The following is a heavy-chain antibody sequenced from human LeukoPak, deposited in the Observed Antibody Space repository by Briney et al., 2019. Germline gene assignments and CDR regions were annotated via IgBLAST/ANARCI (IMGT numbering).Heavy chain of an antibody. CDR2: INHSGST. D-gene: IGHD2-2*01. Sequence: PSETLSLTCAVYGGSFSGYYWSWIRQPPGKGLEWIGEINHSGSTNYNPSLKSRVTISVDTSKNQFSLKLSSVTAADTAVYYCASLLYCSSTSCPPGNWGQGTLVTVSS. V-gene: IGHV4-34*01. CDR1: GGSFSGYY. J-gene: IGHJ4*02. CDR3: ASLLYCSSTSCPPGN.